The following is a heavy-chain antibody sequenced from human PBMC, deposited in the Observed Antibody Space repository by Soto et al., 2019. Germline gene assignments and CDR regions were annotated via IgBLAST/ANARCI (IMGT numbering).Heavy chain of an antibody. J-gene: IGHJ4*02. V-gene: IGHV5-51*01. CDR2: IYPGNSDT. Sequence: PGESLKISCKASGYSFTSYWIGWVRQMPGKGLEWMGIIYPGNSDTRYSPSFQGHVTISADKSISTAYLQWSSLKVSDTAMYFCARSYNYYDSTGYYGSVGYFDYWGQGTLVTVSS. CDR1: GYSFTSYW. D-gene: IGHD3-22*01. CDR3: ARSYNYYDSTGYYGSVGYFDY.